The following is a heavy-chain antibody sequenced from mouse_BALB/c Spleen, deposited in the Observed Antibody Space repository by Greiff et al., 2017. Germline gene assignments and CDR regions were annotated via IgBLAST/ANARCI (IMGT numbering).Heavy chain of an antibody. V-gene: IGHV1S137*01. J-gene: IGHJ1*01. Sequence: VQLQQSGAELVRPGVSVKISCKGSGYTFTDYAMHWVKQSHAKSLEWIGVISTYYGDASYNQKFKGKATMTVDKSSSTAYMELARLTSEDSAIYYCARLAFTYYGSSYRYFDVWGAGTTVTVSS. D-gene: IGHD1-1*01. CDR2: ISTYYGDA. CDR1: GYTFTDYA. CDR3: ARLAFTYYGSSYRYFDV.